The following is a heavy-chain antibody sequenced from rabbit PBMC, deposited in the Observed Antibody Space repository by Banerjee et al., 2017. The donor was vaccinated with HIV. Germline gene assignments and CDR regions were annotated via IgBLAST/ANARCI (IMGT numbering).Heavy chain of an antibody. Sequence: QAPGKGLEWIACIYSGSSGSTYYASRAKGRFTISKTSSTTVTLEMTSLTAADTATYFCARYDTYGAAAYANLWGPGTLVTVS. CDR3: ARYDTYGAAAYANL. D-gene: IGHD6-1*01. J-gene: IGHJ4*01. CDR2: IYSGSSGST. V-gene: IGHV1S40*01.